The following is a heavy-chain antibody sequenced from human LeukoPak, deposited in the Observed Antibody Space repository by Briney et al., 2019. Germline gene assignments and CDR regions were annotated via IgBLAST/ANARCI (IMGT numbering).Heavy chain of an antibody. CDR3: ARSVVAATGYYYGMDV. CDR2: ISSSSSTI. CDR1: GFTFSSYS. Sequence: GGSLRLSCAASGFTFSSYSMNWVRQAPGKGLEWVSYISSSSSTIYYADSVKGRFTISRDNAKDSLYLQMNSLRAEDTAVYYCARSVVAATGYYYGMDVWGQGTTVTVSS. D-gene: IGHD2-15*01. V-gene: IGHV3-48*04. J-gene: IGHJ6*02.